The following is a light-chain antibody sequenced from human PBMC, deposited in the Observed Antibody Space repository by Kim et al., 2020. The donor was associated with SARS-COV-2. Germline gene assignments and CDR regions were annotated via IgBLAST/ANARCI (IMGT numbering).Light chain of an antibody. CDR1: SSNIGSHY. Sequence: QSELTQPPSASATPGQKVNISCSGTSSNIGSHYVYWYQQFPGTAPKLLIYRNNQRPSGVPDRVSGAKSGTSASLAISGLRSEDEADYYCATWDASLSGRWVFGGGTQLTVL. CDR2: RNN. J-gene: IGLJ3*02. CDR3: ATWDASLSGRWV. V-gene: IGLV1-47*01.